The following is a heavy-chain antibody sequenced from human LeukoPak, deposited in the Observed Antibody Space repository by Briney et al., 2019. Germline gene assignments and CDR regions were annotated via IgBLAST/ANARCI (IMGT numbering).Heavy chain of an antibody. V-gene: IGHV3-43*01. J-gene: IGHJ4*02. Sequence: GGSLRLSCAASGFTFDDYTMHWVRQAPGKGLEWVSLISWDGGSTYYADSVKGRFTISRDNSKNSPYLQMNSLRTEDTALYYCAKNGERRGSYYGDGNFDYWGQGTLVTVSS. CDR1: GFTFDDYT. CDR3: AKNGERRGSYYGDGNFDY. D-gene: IGHD1-26*01. CDR2: ISWDGGST.